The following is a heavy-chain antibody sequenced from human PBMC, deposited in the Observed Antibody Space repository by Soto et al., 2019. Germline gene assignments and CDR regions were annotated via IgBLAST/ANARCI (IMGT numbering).Heavy chain of an antibody. CDR2: IIPILGIA. V-gene: IGHV1-69*02. Sequence: QVQLVQSGAEVKKPGSSVKVSCKASGGTFSSYTISWVRQAPGQGLEWMGRIIPILGIANYAQKFQGRVTITADKSTSTAYMELSSLRSEDTAVYYCAITYYYYSSGYYYQHWGQGTLVTVSS. J-gene: IGHJ1*01. CDR1: GGTFSSYT. D-gene: IGHD3-22*01. CDR3: AITYYYYSSGYYYQH.